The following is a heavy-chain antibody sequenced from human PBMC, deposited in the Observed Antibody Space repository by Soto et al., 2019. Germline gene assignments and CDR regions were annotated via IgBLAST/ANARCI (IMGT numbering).Heavy chain of an antibody. J-gene: IGHJ5*02. Sequence: ASVKVSCKASGYTFTSYYMHWVRQAPGQGLEWMGRMNPNGGNTGYAQKFQGRVTMTRNTSTSTAYMELSSLRSEDTAVYYCARGRYYYDSRWFDPWGQGTLVTVSS. CDR3: ARGRYYYDSRWFDP. CDR2: MNPNGGNT. D-gene: IGHD3-22*01. CDR1: GYTFTSYY. V-gene: IGHV1-8*02.